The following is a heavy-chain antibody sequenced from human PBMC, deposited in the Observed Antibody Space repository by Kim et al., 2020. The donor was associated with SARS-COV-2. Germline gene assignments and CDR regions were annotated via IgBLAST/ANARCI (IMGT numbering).Heavy chain of an antibody. CDR1: GFTFSSYA. CDR3: AKEAGIAAAGDYYGMDV. Sequence: GGSLRLSCAASGFTFSSYAMSWVRQAPGKGLEWVSAISGSGGSTYYADSVKGRFTISRDNSKNTLYLQMNSLRAEDTAVYYCAKEAGIAAAGDYYGMDVWGQGTTVTVSS. V-gene: IGHV3-23*01. CDR2: ISGSGGST. J-gene: IGHJ6*02. D-gene: IGHD6-13*01.